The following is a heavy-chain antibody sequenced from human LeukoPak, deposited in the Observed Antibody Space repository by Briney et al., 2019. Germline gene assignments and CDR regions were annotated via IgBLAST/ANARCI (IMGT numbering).Heavy chain of an antibody. V-gene: IGHV3-21*04. CDR2: ISSSSSYI. CDR1: GFTFSSYS. CDR3: ATYWRYFDWLLSDI. D-gene: IGHD3-9*01. J-gene: IGHJ3*02. Sequence: GGSLRLSCAASGFTFSSYSMNWVRQAPGKGLEWVSSISSSSSYIYYADSVKGRFTISRDNAKNSLYLQMNSLRAEDTAVYYCATYWRYFDWLLSDIWGQGTMVTVSS.